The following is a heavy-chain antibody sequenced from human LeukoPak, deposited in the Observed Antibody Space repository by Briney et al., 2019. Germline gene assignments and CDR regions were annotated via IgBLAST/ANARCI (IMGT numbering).Heavy chain of an antibody. CDR2: IYTSGST. CDR3: VREREGYFDL. CDR1: AGSISSGSYY. Sequence: PSETLSLTCTVSAGSISSGSYYWSWIRQPAGKGLEWIGRIYTSGSTNYNPSLKSRVTISVDTSKNQFSLKLSAATAADTAVYYCVREREGYFDLWGRGTLVTVSS. V-gene: IGHV4-61*02. J-gene: IGHJ2*01.